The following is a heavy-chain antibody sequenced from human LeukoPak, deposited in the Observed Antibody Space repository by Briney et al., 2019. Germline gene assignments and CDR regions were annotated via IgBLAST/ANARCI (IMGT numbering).Heavy chain of an antibody. CDR2: ISAYNGNT. D-gene: IGHD3-10*01. CDR1: GFTFTIYG. J-gene: IGHJ5*02. V-gene: IGHV1-18*01. Sequence: GASVKVSCKASGFTFTIYGFTWVRQAPGQGLEWLGFISAYNGNTHYTQKLQGRVTMTTDTSTNTASMELRSLRSDDTAVYYCARGGIFYGSGSYRANNWFDPWGQGTLVTVSS. CDR3: ARGGIFYGSGSYRANNWFDP.